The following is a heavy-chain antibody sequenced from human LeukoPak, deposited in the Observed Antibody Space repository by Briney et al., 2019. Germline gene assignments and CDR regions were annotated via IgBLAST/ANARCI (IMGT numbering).Heavy chain of an antibody. D-gene: IGHD3-10*01. CDR1: GFSFTNTW. Sequence: GGSLRLSCEASGFSFTNTWMSWVRRAPGKGLEWVGCVKSKADDGTTDYAAPVQGRFTISRDDSKNTLSLQMNSLKTEDTAVYYCATEGGSGSYYGDDAFDMWGQGTMVTVSS. CDR2: VKSKADDGTT. V-gene: IGHV3-15*01. CDR3: ATEGGSGSYYGDDAFDM. J-gene: IGHJ3*02.